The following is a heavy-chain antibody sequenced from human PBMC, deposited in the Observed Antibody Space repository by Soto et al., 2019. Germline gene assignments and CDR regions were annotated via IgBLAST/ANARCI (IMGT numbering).Heavy chain of an antibody. CDR1: GGSISSSSYY. Sequence: QLQLQESGPGLVKPSETLSLTCTVSGGSISSSSYYWGWIRQPPGKGLEWIGSIYYSGGTYYNPSLKSRVALTGGTSTIHSSLTLAPVPAADTAVYSCARRGSRSRSVCWGQGALVTVAS. CDR2: IYYSGGT. D-gene: IGHD6-13*01. J-gene: IGHJ4*02. CDR3: ARRGSRSRSVC. V-gene: IGHV4-39*02.